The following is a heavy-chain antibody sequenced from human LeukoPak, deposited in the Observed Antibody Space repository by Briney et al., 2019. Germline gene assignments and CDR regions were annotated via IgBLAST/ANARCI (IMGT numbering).Heavy chain of an antibody. CDR3: ASANIIVAKTFMIRCSSTSCPADYYYYYMDV. D-gene: IGHD2-2*01. J-gene: IGHJ6*03. CDR1: GGSISSGGYY. V-gene: IGHV4-30-2*01. Sequence: SETLSLTCTVSGGSISSGGYYWSWIRQPPGKGLEWIGYIYHSGSTYYNPSLNSRATISVDRSKNQFSLKLSSVTAADTAVYYCASANIIVAKTFMIRCSSTSCPADYYYYYMDVWGKGTTVTVSS. CDR2: IYHSGST.